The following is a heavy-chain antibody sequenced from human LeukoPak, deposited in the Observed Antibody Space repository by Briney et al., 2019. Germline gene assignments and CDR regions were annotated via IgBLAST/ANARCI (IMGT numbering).Heavy chain of an antibody. CDR2: ISGSGGST. CDR1: GFTFSSYA. D-gene: IGHD3-3*01. J-gene: IGHJ4*02. Sequence: GGSLRLSCAASGFTFSSYAMSWVRQAPGKGLEWVSAISGSGGSTYYADSVKGRFTISRDSSKNTLYLQMNSLRAEDTAVYYCAKDVLRFLEWLSLGDYWGQGTLVTVSS. CDR3: AKDVLRFLEWLSLGDY. V-gene: IGHV3-23*01.